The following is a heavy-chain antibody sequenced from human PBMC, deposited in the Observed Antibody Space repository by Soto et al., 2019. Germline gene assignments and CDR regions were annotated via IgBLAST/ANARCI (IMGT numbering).Heavy chain of an antibody. V-gene: IGHV4-39*01. Sequence: QLQLQESGPGLVKPSETLSLTCTVSGGSISSSSYYWGWIRQPPGKGLEWIGSIYYSGSTYYNPSLKSRVTISVDTSKIQFSLKLSSVTAADTAVFYCAGHLIGYSGYDSDYWGQGTLVTVSS. CDR2: IYYSGST. CDR3: AGHLIGYSGYDSDY. D-gene: IGHD5-12*01. CDR1: GGSISSSSYY. J-gene: IGHJ4*02.